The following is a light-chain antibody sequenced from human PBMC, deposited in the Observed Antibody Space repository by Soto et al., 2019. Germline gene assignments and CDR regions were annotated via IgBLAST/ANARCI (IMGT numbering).Light chain of an antibody. V-gene: IGKV1-39*01. CDR3: QQSYSTLLT. CDR1: QDIRNY. J-gene: IGKJ4*01. CDR2: AAS. Sequence: DIQMTQSPSSLSASIGDRVTITCQASQDIRNYLNWYQQKPGKAPKLLIYAASSLQSGVPSRFSGSGSGTDFTLTISSLQPEDFATYYCQQSYSTLLTFGGGTKVDI.